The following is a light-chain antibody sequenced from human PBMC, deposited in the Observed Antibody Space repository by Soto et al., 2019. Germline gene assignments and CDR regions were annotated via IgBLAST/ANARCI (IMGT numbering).Light chain of an antibody. CDR3: LQYNYWRPYS. Sequence: LTQFPHTLSLSPFERATLYYMSSQSVSNSLAWYQLKPGQPPRLLIFDTYSGATGTPARFRGSGSGTDFTLTISSLQSEDFAVYICLQYNYWRPYSFGQGTKVDIK. CDR2: DTY. V-gene: IGKV3-15*01. J-gene: IGKJ2*03. CDR1: QSVSNS.